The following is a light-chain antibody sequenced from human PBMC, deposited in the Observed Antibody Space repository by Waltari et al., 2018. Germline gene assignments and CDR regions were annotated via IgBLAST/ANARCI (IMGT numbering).Light chain of an antibody. CDR3: QALGTGAWV. J-gene: IGLJ3*02. CDR2: QDT. Sequence: SYELTQPPSVSVSPGQTASITCSGDILGNKYASWYQQKPGQSPLLVIYQDTKRPSEIPERFSGSKSANAATLSITGTQAMDEADYDCQALGTGAWVFGGGTKLTVL. CDR1: ILGNKY. V-gene: IGLV3-1*01.